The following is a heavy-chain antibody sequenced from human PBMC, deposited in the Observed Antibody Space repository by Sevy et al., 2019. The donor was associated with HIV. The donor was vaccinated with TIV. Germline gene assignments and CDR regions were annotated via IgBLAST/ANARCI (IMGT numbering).Heavy chain of an antibody. CDR3: AREGPRTAQFDY. D-gene: IGHD5-18*01. J-gene: IGHJ4*02. V-gene: IGHV4-39*02. Sequence: SETLSLTCTVSGDSISNNDYYWAWIRQPPGKGLDWIGSIYYSGSNYYTPSLKSRVTISVDTSKNQFSLKLRSVTAADTAVYYCAREGPRTAQFDYWGQGTLVTVSS. CDR1: GDSISNNDYY. CDR2: IYYSGSN.